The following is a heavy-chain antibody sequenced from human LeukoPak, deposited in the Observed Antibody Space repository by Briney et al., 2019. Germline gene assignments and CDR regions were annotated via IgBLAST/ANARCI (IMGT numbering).Heavy chain of an antibody. D-gene: IGHD3-22*01. CDR3: ARDLYYYDSSGYPVGIFDY. V-gene: IGHV3-30*04. J-gene: IGHJ4*02. CDR1: GFTFSSYA. CDR2: ISYDGSNK. Sequence: GGSLRLSCAASGFTFSSYAMHWVRQAPGKGPEWVAVISYDGSNKYYADSVKGRFTISRDNSKNTLYLQMNSLRAEDTAVYYCARDLYYYDSSGYPVGIFDYWGQGTLVTVSS.